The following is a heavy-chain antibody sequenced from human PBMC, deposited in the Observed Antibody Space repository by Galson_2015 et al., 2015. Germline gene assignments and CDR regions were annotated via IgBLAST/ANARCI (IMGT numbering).Heavy chain of an antibody. V-gene: IGHV4-59*01. Sequence: LSLTCTVSGGSISSYYWSWIRQPPRKGLEWIGYIYYSGSTNYNPSLKSRVTISVDTSKNQFSLKLSSVTAADAAVYYCARDSQGSGWPDYYYYYMDVWGKGTTVTVSS. J-gene: IGHJ6*03. CDR3: ARDSQGSGWPDYYYYYMDV. CDR2: IYYSGST. CDR1: GGSISSYY. D-gene: IGHD6-19*01.